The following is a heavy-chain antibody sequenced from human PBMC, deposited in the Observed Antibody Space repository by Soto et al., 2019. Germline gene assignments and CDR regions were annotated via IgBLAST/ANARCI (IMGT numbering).Heavy chain of an antibody. Sequence: ASVKVSCKASGGTFSSYAISWVRQAPGQGLEWMGGIIPIFGTANYAQKFQGRVTITADESTSTAYMELSSLRSEDTAVYYCAREPYCGGDCYLGMDVWGQGTTVTVSS. CDR1: GGTFSSYA. CDR2: IIPIFGTA. CDR3: AREPYCGGDCYLGMDV. D-gene: IGHD2-21*02. V-gene: IGHV1-69*13. J-gene: IGHJ6*02.